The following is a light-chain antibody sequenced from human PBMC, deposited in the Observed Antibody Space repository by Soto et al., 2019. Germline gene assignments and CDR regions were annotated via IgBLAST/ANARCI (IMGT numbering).Light chain of an antibody. CDR2: KAF. Sequence: DIPMTQSPSTLSASVGDRVTITCRASQSISSWLAWYQQKPGKAPKLLIYKAFSLESGVPSRFSGSGSGTEFTLTISSLQPDDFATYYCQQYNSYPYTFGQGTKLEIK. V-gene: IGKV1-5*03. CDR1: QSISSW. J-gene: IGKJ2*01. CDR3: QQYNSYPYT.